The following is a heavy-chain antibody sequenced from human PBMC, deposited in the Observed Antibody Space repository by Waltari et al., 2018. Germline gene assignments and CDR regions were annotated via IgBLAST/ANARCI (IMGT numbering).Heavy chain of an antibody. J-gene: IGHJ5*02. Sequence: QVQLVQSGSELKKPGASVKISCKASGYIFTSYAINWVRQAPGQGLELMGWSITSAGNPTDAQGFTGRFVFSLDTSVSTEYLEINNLKAEDTAVYYCTREVVTAATIVVNWFDPWGQGTLVTVSS. D-gene: IGHD2-2*01. CDR2: SITSAGNP. V-gene: IGHV7-4-1*02. CDR1: GYIFTSYA. CDR3: TREVVTAATIVVNWFDP.